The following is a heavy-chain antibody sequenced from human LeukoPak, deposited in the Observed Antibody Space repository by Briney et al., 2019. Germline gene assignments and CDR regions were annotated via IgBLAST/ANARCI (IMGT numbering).Heavy chain of an antibody. J-gene: IGHJ4*02. Sequence: SVKVSCKASGFTFTSSAVQWVRQARGQRLEWIGWIVVGSGNTNYAQKFQERVTITRDMSTSTAYMELSSLRSEDTAVYYCAASYDFWSGMALDYWGQGTLVTVSS. CDR3: AASYDFWSGMALDY. D-gene: IGHD3-3*01. CDR1: GFTFTSSA. V-gene: IGHV1-58*01. CDR2: IVVGSGNT.